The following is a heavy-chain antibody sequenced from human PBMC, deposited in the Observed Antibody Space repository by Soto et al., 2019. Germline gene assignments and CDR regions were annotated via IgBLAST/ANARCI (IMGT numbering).Heavy chain of an antibody. D-gene: IGHD2-15*01. CDR2: ISSSSTYI. Sequence: GGSLRLSCAASGFTFSNFAMDWVRQSPGKGLEWVSSISSSSTYIYYADSVKGRFTVSRDNAKRSLYLQMNSLRAEDTAVYFCASRYCSGGSCLTVDFWGHGTMVTVSS. CDR1: GFTFSNFA. CDR3: ASRYCSGGSCLTVDF. J-gene: IGHJ3*01. V-gene: IGHV3-21*01.